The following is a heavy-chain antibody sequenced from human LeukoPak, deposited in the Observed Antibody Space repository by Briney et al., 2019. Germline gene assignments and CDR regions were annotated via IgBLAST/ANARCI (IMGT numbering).Heavy chain of an antibody. Sequence: PSETLSLTCAVSGYSISSGFYWGWIRQPPRKGLEWIGSIYDSGSTYYNPSLKSRVTISVDTSKNQFSLKLSSVTAADTAVYYCAASDSSVWLTFYPWGQGTLVTVSS. CDR3: AASDSSVWLTFYP. CDR1: GYSISSGFY. J-gene: IGHJ5*02. V-gene: IGHV4-38-2*01. D-gene: IGHD6-19*01. CDR2: IYDSGST.